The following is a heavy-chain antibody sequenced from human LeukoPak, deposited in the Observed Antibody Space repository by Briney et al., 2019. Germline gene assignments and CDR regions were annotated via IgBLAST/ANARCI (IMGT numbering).Heavy chain of an antibody. V-gene: IGHV3-48*03. Sequence: GGSLRLSCAASGFTFSSYEMNWVRQAPGKGLEWVSYISSGGETIYYADSVKGRFTISRDNSKNSLYLQMNSLRVEDTAIYYCVRDGGTRLKYSYGYGDYWGQGTLVTVSS. J-gene: IGHJ4*02. CDR3: VRDGGTRLKYSYGYGDY. CDR1: GFTFSSYE. D-gene: IGHD5-18*01. CDR2: ISSGGETI.